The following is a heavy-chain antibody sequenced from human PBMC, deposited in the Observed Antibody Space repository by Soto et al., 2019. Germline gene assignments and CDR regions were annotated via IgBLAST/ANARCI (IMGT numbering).Heavy chain of an antibody. J-gene: IGHJ3*02. D-gene: IGHD3-3*01. CDR3: ASVGVVIIPAPEAFDI. V-gene: IGHV1-8*01. Sequence: ASVKVSCKASGYTFTSYDTNWVRQATGQGLEWMGWMNPNSGNTGYAQKFQGRVTMTRNTSISTAYMELSSLRSEDTAVYYCASVGVVIIPAPEAFDIWGQGTMVTVSS. CDR2: MNPNSGNT. CDR1: GYTFTSYD.